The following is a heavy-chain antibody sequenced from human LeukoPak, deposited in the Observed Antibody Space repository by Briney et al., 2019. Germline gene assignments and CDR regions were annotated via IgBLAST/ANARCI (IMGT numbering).Heavy chain of an antibody. V-gene: IGHV3-23*01. CDR2: ISDGGARA. CDR1: GFTFDNYV. J-gene: IGHJ4*02. Sequence: GGSLRLSCAASGFTFDNYVMSWVRQAPGKGLDWVSAISDGGARAYYADSVKGRFTISRDNSKNTLYLQMNSLRAEDTAVYYCAKPHDIVVVVAATTIAYWGQGTLVTVSS. CDR3: AKPHDIVVVVAATTIAY. D-gene: IGHD2-15*01.